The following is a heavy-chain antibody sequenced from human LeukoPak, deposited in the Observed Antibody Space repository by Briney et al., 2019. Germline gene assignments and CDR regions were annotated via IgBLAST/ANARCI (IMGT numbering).Heavy chain of an antibody. V-gene: IGHV4-34*01. CDR3: ARGGIYSSGWYRD. J-gene: IGHJ4*02. Sequence: SETLSLTCAVYGGSFSGYYWSWIRQPPGKGLEWIGEINHSGSTNYNPSLKSRVTISVDTSKNQFSLKLSSVTAADTAVYYCARGGIYSSGWYRDWGQGTPVTVSS. CDR1: GGSFSGYY. D-gene: IGHD6-19*01. CDR2: INHSGST.